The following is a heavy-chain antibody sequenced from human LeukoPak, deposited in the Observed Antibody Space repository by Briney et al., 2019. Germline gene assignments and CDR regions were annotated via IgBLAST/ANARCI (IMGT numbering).Heavy chain of an antibody. CDR2: ISAYNGNT. CDR3: ARDVGRSYDLDY. CDR1: GYTFTSYG. J-gene: IGHJ4*02. Sequence: ASVKVSCKASGYTFTSYGISWVRQAPGQGLEGMGWISAYNGNTDYAQSLQGRVTMTIDTSTSTVYMELRSLRSDDTAVYYCARDVGRSYDLDYWGQGTLGTVSP. D-gene: IGHD3-16*01. V-gene: IGHV1-18*01.